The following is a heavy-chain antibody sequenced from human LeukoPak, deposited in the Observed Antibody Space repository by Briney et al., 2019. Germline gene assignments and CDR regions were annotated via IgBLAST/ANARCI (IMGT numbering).Heavy chain of an antibody. V-gene: IGHV4-34*01. CDR3: ARRSIVGARGNWFDP. J-gene: IGHJ5*02. CDR1: GGSFSGYY. Sequence: SETLSLTCAVYGGSFSGYYWSWIRQPPGKGREWSGEINHSGSTNYNPSLKSRVTISVDTSKNQFSLKLSSVTAADTAVYYCARRSIVGARGNWFDPWGQGTLVTVSS. CDR2: INHSGST. D-gene: IGHD1-26*01.